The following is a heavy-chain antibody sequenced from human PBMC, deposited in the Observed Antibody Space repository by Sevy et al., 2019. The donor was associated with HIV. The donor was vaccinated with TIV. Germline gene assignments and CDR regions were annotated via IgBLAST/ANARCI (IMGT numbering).Heavy chain of an antibody. CDR1: GFTFSSYS. Sequence: GGSLRLSCAASGFTFSSYSMNWVRQAPGKGLEWVSSISSSSSYIYYADSVKGRFTISRDNAKNSLYLQMNSLRAEDTAVYYCARDGDSGSYGGAYYFDYWGQGTLVTVSS. CDR3: ARDGDSGSYGGAYYFDY. J-gene: IGHJ4*02. D-gene: IGHD1-26*01. V-gene: IGHV3-21*01. CDR2: ISSSSSYI.